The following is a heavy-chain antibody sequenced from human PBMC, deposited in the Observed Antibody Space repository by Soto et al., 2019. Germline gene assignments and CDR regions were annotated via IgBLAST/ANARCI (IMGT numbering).Heavy chain of an antibody. CDR3: TRGGGGGQFEH. CDR1: GFTFSSYG. CDR2: IWHDGGNK. V-gene: IGHV3-33*01. D-gene: IGHD2-21*01. Sequence: QVQLVESGGGVVQPGRSLRLSCAASGFTFSSYGMHWVRQAPGKGLEWVAFIWHDGGNKFYAESVKGRFTISRDNSKNTLYLQMTSLSAEDTAMYYCTRGGGGGQFEHWGQGALVTVSS. J-gene: IGHJ4*02.